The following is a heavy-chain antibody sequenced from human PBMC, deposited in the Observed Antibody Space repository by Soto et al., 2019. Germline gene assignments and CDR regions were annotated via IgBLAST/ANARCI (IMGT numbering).Heavy chain of an antibody. V-gene: IGHV4-30-4*01. D-gene: IGHD3-22*01. Sequence: SETLSLTCTVSGGSISSDDYYWSWIRQAPGRGLEWIGYIHSSGSIYYNPSLKSRATMSIDTARNQFSLKVSSVTVADTAGYYCDRDLDGIHDDNSGPYPRPGWGQGTLVTVSS. J-gene: IGHJ1*01. CDR2: IHSSGSI. CDR3: DRDLDGIHDDNSGPYPRPG. CDR1: GGSISSDDYY.